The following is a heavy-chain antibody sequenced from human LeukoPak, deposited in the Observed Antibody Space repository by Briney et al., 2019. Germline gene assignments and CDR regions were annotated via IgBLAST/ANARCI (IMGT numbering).Heavy chain of an antibody. J-gene: IGHJ5*02. CDR2: SSYSGSP. CDR1: GGSISSSSYY. Sequence: SETLSLTCTVSGGSISSSSYYWAWIRQPPGKGLEWIGSSSYSGSPYYNPSLKSRVTISVDTSQNQFSLKLSSVTAADTAVYYCARSYCSSTSCRRYNWFDPWGQGTLVTVSS. D-gene: IGHD2-2*01. V-gene: IGHV4-39*07. CDR3: ARSYCSSTSCRRYNWFDP.